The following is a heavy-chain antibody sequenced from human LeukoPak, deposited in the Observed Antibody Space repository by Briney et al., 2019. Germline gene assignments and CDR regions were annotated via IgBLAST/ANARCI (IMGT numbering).Heavy chain of an antibody. V-gene: IGHV3-11*01. CDR1: GFTFSDYY. CDR2: ISSSGSTI. J-gene: IGHJ4*02. D-gene: IGHD4-17*01. Sequence: GGSLRLSCAASGFTFSDYYMSWIRQAPGKGLEWVSYISSSGSTIYYADSVKGRFTISRDNAKNSLYLQMNSLRAEDTAVYYCARAKRDYGDYVRPFDYWGQGTLVTVSS. CDR3: ARAKRDYGDYVRPFDY.